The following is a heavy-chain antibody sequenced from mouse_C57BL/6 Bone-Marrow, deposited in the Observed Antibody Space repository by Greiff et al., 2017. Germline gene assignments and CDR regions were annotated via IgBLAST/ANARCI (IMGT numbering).Heavy chain of an antibody. CDR1: GYTFTGYW. D-gene: IGHD1-1*01. J-gene: IGHJ4*01. CDR2: IFPGSGST. V-gene: IGHV1-9*01. Sequence: QVQLQQSGAELMKPGASVKLSCKATGYTFTGYWIEWVKQRPGHGLEWIGEIFPGSGSTNYNEKFKGKATFTADKSSNTAYMQLSSLTTEDSAIYYWAREGTTTGLGLYDVAMDYWGKGTSVTVSS. CDR3: AREGTTTGLGLYDVAMDY.